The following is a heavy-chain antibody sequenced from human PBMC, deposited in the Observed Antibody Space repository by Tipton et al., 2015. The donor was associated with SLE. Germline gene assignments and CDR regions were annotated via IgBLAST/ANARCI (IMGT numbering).Heavy chain of an antibody. V-gene: IGHV4-61*09. Sequence: TLSLTCTVSGGSISSGSYYWSWIRQPAGKGLEWIGYIYTSGSTNYNPSLKSRVTISVDTSKNQFSLKLSSVTAADTAVYYCASRHELRTPDYWGQGTLVTVSS. D-gene: IGHD7-27*01. CDR3: ASRHELRTPDY. CDR1: GGSISSGSYY. J-gene: IGHJ4*02. CDR2: IYTSGST.